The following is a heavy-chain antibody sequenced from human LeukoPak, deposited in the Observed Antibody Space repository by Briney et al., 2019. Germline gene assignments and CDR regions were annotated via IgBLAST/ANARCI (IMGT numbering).Heavy chain of an antibody. J-gene: IGHJ4*02. D-gene: IGHD3-3*01. CDR1: GGSISSSSYY. V-gene: IGHV4-39*01. Sequence: PSETLSLTCTVSGGSISSSSYYWGWIRQPPGKGLEWIGSIYYSGSTYYNPSLKSRVTISVDASKNQFSLKLSSVTAADTAVYYCARYYDFWSGYDYWGQGTLVTVSS. CDR2: IYYSGST. CDR3: ARYYDFWSGYDY.